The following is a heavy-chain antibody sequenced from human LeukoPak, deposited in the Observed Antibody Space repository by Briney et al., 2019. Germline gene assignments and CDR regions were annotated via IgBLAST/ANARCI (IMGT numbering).Heavy chain of an antibody. J-gene: IGHJ6*03. CDR3: AKVTAVASYYYYYMDV. CDR1: GFAFSSYA. D-gene: IGHD6-19*01. Sequence: GGSLRLSCAASGFAFSSYAMHWVRQAPGKGLEWVAVISYDGSNKYYADSVKGRFTISRDNSKNTLYLQMNSLGAEDTAVYYCAKVTAVASYYYYYMDVWGKGTTVTISS. V-gene: IGHV3-30*04. CDR2: ISYDGSNK.